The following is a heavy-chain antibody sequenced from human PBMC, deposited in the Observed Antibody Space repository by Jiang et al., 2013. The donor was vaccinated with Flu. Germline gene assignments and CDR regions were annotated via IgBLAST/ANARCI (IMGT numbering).Heavy chain of an antibody. D-gene: IGHD6-19*01. Sequence: GPGLVKPSETLSLTCTVSGGSISYYYWSWIRQPPGKGLEWIGYSYHRGSTNNNPSLKSRVTISTDTSKNQFSLRLSSVTAADTAVYYCARGYPIAEQWLAFLDYWGQGTLVTVSS. CDR1: GGSISYYY. V-gene: IGHV4-59*08. CDR2: SYHRGST. CDR3: ARGYPIAEQWLAFLDY. J-gene: IGHJ4*02.